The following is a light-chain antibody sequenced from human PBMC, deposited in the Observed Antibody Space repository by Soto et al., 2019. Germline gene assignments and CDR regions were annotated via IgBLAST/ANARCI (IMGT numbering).Light chain of an antibody. CDR2: DVN. CDR3: SSYTSATTYV. V-gene: IGLV2-14*01. J-gene: IGLJ1*01. Sequence: QSVLTQPASVSGSPGQSITISCTGTSSDVGAYNYDSWYQQHPGKVPKLIIYDVNNRPSGVSNRFSGSKFGNTASLTISGLQTEDEADYYCSSYTSATTYVFGTGTKVTVL. CDR1: SSDVGAYNY.